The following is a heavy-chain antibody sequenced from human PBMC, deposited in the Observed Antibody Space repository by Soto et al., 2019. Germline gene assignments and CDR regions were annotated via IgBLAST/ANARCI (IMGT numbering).Heavy chain of an antibody. CDR2: LIPILGIA. Sequence: QVQLVQSGAEVKKPGSSVKVSCKASGGTFSSYTISWVRQAPGQGLEWMGRLIPILGIANYAQKFQGRVTITADKSTSTAYMELSSLRSEDTAVYYCARGDGIAVAVLQHWGQGTLVTVSS. V-gene: IGHV1-69*02. CDR1: GGTFSSYT. D-gene: IGHD6-19*01. CDR3: ARGDGIAVAVLQH. J-gene: IGHJ1*01.